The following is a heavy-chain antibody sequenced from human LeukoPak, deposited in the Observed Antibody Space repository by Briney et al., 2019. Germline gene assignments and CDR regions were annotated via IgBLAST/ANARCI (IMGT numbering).Heavy chain of an antibody. J-gene: IGHJ6*03. D-gene: IGHD3-3*01. Sequence: PGGSLRLSCAASGFTFSSYAMSWVRQAPGKGLEWVGRIKSETDGGTTDYAAPVKGRFTISRDDSKNTLYLQMNSLKTEDTAVYYCTTEGTDYDFWSGQTHYYYMDVWGKGTTVTVSS. CDR3: TTEGTDYDFWSGQTHYYYMDV. V-gene: IGHV3-15*01. CDR2: IKSETDGGTT. CDR1: GFTFSSYA.